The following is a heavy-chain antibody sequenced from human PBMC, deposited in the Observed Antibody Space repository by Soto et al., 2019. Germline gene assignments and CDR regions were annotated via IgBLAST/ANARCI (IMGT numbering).Heavy chain of an antibody. CDR3: ASHYYGSGSYYNAFDI. D-gene: IGHD3-10*01. CDR1: GYTFTSHY. V-gene: IGHV1-46*01. CDR2: INTSGGST. J-gene: IGHJ3*02. Sequence: ASVKVSCKASGYTFTSHYMHWVRQAPGQGLEWMGIINTSGGSTSYAQKFQGRVTMTRDTSTSTVYMELSSLRSEDTAVYYCASHYYGSGSYYNAFDIWGQGTMVTVSS.